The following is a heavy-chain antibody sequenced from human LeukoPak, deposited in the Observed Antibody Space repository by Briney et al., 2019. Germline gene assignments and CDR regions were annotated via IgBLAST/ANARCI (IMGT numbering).Heavy chain of an antibody. CDR2: IYYSGST. V-gene: IGHV4-39*02. Sequence: SETLSLTCTVSGGSISSSSYYWGWIRQPPGKGLEWIGSIYYSGSTYYNPSLKSRVTISVDTSKNQFSLKLSSVTAADTAVYYCARDLEFQHWGQGTLVTVSS. CDR3: ARDLEFQH. D-gene: IGHD1-1*01. J-gene: IGHJ1*01. CDR1: GGSISSSSYY.